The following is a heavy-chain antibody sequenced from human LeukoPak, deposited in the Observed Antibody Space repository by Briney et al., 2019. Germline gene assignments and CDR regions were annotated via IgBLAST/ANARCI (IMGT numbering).Heavy chain of an antibody. Sequence: GESLKISCKGSGYSFTSYWIGWVRQMPGKGLEWMGIIYPGDSDTRYSPSFQGQVTISADKSISTAYLQWSSLKASDTAMYYCARHANYYDSSGYYPDYWGQGTLVTVSS. D-gene: IGHD3-22*01. CDR3: ARHANYYDSSGYYPDY. J-gene: IGHJ4*02. V-gene: IGHV5-51*01. CDR2: IYPGDSDT. CDR1: GYSFTSYW.